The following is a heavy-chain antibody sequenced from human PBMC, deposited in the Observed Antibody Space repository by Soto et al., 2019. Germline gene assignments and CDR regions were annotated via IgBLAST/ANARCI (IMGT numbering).Heavy chain of an antibody. J-gene: IGHJ4*02. Sequence: SETLSLTCTVSGGSINTFYWSWVRQPAGKGLEWIGRTFSSGSTSFNPSLESRVAMSVDTSKNHFSLNLSSVTAADMAVYYCAREGSYSAYNFAHGIQLWSFDFWGQGALVTVSS. CDR3: AREGSYSAYNFAHGIQLWSFDF. CDR2: TFSSGST. CDR1: GGSINTFY. D-gene: IGHD5-12*01. V-gene: IGHV4-4*07.